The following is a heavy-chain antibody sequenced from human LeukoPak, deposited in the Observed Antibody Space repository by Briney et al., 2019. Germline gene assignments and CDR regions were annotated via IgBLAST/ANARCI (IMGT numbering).Heavy chain of an antibody. Sequence: PSQTLSLTCAVSGGSISSGGYSWSWIRQPPGKGLEWIGYIYHSGSTNYNPSLKSRVTISVDTSKNQFSLKLSSVTAADTAVYYCARGPHNTYYDFWSGSDSPYYYYGMDIWGQGTTVTVSS. D-gene: IGHD3-3*01. CDR2: IYHSGST. J-gene: IGHJ6*02. V-gene: IGHV4-30-2*01. CDR1: GGSISSGGYS. CDR3: ARGPHNTYYDFWSGSDSPYYYYGMDI.